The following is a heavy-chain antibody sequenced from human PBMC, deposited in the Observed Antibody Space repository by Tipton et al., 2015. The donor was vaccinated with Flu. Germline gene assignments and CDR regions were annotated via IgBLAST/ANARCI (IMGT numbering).Heavy chain of an antibody. CDR2: ISSGSSYI. V-gene: IGHV3-21*01. D-gene: IGHD3-22*01. Sequence: SLRLSCAASRFTFSSYSMNWVRQAPGKGLEWVSSISSGSSYIYYADSVKGRFTISRDNAKNSLYLHMNSLRVEDTAVYYCARADSSGYSFGFDIWGQGTMVTVSS. CDR3: ARADSSGYSFGFDI. CDR1: RFTFSSYS. J-gene: IGHJ3*02.